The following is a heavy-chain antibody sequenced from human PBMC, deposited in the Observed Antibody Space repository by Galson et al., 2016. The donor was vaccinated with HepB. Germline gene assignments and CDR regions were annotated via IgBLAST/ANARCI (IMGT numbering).Heavy chain of an antibody. J-gene: IGHJ4*02. V-gene: IGHV1-3*01. CDR2: INGGNDKT. Sequence: SVKVSCKASGYTFTNYTMHWVRQAPGQRPEWLGWINGGNDKTKYSQNFQGRVTITWDTSASTAYMDLGSLRSEDTAVYYCARGLPSATIDYWGQGTLVTVSS. CDR3: ARGLPSATIDY. CDR1: GYTFTNYT. D-gene: IGHD2-2*01.